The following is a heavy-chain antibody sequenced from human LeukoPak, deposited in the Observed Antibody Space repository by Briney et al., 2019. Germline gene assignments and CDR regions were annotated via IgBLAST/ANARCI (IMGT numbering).Heavy chain of an antibody. Sequence: GGSLRLSCAASGFTFSTYDMSWVRQAPGKGLEWVSAISGSGGSTFYADSVKGRFTISRDNSKNTLYLQMNSLRAEDTAVYYCARVGPDWSSDYWGQGTLVTVSS. D-gene: IGHD3-9*01. V-gene: IGHV3-23*01. J-gene: IGHJ4*02. CDR2: ISGSGGST. CDR3: ARVGPDWSSDY. CDR1: GFTFSTYD.